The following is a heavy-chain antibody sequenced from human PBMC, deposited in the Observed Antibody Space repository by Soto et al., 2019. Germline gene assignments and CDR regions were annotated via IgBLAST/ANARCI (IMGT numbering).Heavy chain of an antibody. CDR1: VAAIRSYY. D-gene: IGHD4-4*01. J-gene: IGHJ4*02. CDR2: VYYSGNT. V-gene: IGHV4-59*01. Sequence: SETLSLTGIVSVAAIRSYYWSGIWQPPGKGLEWIGYVYYSGNTNYNPSLKIRVSMSVDTSKHQFSLRLSPVTAADTAVYYCARGAGDYSTPFDYWGQGILVTVSS. CDR3: ARGAGDYSTPFDY.